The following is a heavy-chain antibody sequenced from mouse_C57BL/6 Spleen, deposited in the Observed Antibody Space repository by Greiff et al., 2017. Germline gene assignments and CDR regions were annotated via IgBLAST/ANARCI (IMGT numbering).Heavy chain of an antibody. V-gene: IGHV5-6*01. CDR2: ISSGGSYT. CDR3: ARQAPAMDY. Sequence: EVKLVESGGDLVKPGGSLKLSCAASGFTFSSYGMSWVRQTPDKRLEWVATISSGGSYTYYPDSVKGRFTISRDNAKNTLYLQMSSLKSEDTAMYYCARQAPAMDYWGQGTSVTVSS. CDR1: GFTFSSYG. J-gene: IGHJ4*01.